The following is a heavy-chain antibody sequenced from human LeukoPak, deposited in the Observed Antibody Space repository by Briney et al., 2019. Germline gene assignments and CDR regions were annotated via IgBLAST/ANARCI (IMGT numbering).Heavy chain of an antibody. J-gene: IGHJ5*02. D-gene: IGHD6-25*01. CDR2: IHYSGST. CDR3: ARASSIAAFFDP. CDR1: GGSISSYY. Sequence: SETLSLTCTVSGGSISSYYWSWIRQPPGKGLEWIGYIHYSGSTNYNPSLKSRVTISIDTSRNQFSLKLTSVTAADTAVYYCARASSIAAFFDPWGQGTLVTVSS. V-gene: IGHV4-59*08.